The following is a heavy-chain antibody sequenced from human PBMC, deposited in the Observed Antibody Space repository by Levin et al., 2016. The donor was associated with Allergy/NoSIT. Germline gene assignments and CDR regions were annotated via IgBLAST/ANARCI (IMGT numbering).Heavy chain of an antibody. D-gene: IGHD6-13*01. J-gene: IGHJ6*03. V-gene: IGHV3-21*01. CDR2: ISSSSSYI. Sequence: GESLKISCAASGFTFSSYSMNWVRQAPGKGLEWVSSISSSSSYIYYADSVKGRFTISRDNAKNSLYLQMNSLRAEDTAVYYCARDGGYSSSWSDYYYYMDVWGKGTTVTVSS. CDR1: GFTFSSYS. CDR3: ARDGGYSSSWSDYYYYMDV.